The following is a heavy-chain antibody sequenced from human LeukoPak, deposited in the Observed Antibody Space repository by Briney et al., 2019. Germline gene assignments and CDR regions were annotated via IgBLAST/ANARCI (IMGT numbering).Heavy chain of an antibody. J-gene: IGHJ4*02. D-gene: IGHD4-23*01. V-gene: IGHV3-23*01. CDR1: GFTFSSYG. CDR2: ISGSGGST. CDR3: ARRAGGYSHPYDY. Sequence: GGSLRLSCAASGFTFSSYGMSWVRQAPGKGPEWVSAISGSGGSTYYADSVKGRFTISRDNSKNTLYLQMNSLRAEDTAVYYCARRAGGYSHPYDYWGQGTLVTVSS.